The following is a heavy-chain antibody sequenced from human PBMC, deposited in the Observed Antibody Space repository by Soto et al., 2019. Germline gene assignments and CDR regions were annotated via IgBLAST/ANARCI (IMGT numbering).Heavy chain of an antibody. Sequence: PGGSLRLSCAASGFTFSSYWMSWVRQAPGKGLEWVANIKQDGSEKYYVDSVKGRFTISRDNAKNSLYLQMNSLRAEDTAVYYCARVLRYFDWLSYYFDYWGQGXLVTVSS. CDR3: ARVLRYFDWLSYYFDY. CDR2: IKQDGSEK. D-gene: IGHD3-9*01. V-gene: IGHV3-7*01. J-gene: IGHJ4*02. CDR1: GFTFSSYW.